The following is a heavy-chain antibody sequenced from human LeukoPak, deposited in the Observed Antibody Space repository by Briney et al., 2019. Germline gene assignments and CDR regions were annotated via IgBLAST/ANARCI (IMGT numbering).Heavy chain of an antibody. D-gene: IGHD3-16*01. Sequence: GGSLRLSCSASGFTFSDYDMNLVRQAPGKGLEWVSSISYLSSHVYYGDSVKGRFSISRDNAKNSLYLQMNSLGAEDTAIYYCGRAFPPLRTSSAGDLWGQGILVTVSS. CDR1: GFTFSDYD. J-gene: IGHJ4*02. V-gene: IGHV3-21*01. CDR3: GRAFPPLRTSSAGDL. CDR2: ISYLSSHV.